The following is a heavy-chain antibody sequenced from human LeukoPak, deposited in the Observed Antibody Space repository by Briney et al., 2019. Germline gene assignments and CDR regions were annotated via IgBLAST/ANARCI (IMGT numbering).Heavy chain of an antibody. CDR3: AKGYYYDSSGFFDY. V-gene: IGHV3-7*03. Sequence: GGSLRLSCAASGLTFKTYWMHWVRQAPGKGLEWVANIKEDGSEKYYVGSVKGRFTISRDNADNSLYLQMNSLRAEDTAVYYCAKGYYYDSSGFFDYWGQGTLVTVSS. J-gene: IGHJ4*02. CDR2: IKEDGSEK. D-gene: IGHD3-22*01. CDR1: GLTFKTYW.